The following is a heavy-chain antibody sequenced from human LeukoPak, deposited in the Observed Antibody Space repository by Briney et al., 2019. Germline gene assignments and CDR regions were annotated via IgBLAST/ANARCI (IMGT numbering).Heavy chain of an antibody. D-gene: IGHD6-13*01. J-gene: IGHJ3*02. CDR1: GYSFTSYW. Sequence: GESLKISCKGSGYSFTSYWIGWVRQMPGKGLGGMGIIYPGDSDTRYSPSFQGQVTISADKSISTAYLQWSSLKASDTAMYYCARYPGAGSSWYSDAFDIWGQGTMVTVSS. CDR2: IYPGDSDT. V-gene: IGHV5-51*01. CDR3: ARYPGAGSSWYSDAFDI.